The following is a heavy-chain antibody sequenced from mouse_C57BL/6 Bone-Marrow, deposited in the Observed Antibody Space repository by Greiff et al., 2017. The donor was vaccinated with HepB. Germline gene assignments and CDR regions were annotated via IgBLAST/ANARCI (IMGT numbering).Heavy chain of an antibody. CDR2: IYPRSGNT. V-gene: IGHV1-81*01. CDR3: ARPDFITTVVGDY. J-gene: IGHJ2*01. CDR1: GYTFTSYG. Sequence: VKVVESGAELARPGASVKLSCKASGYTFTSYGISWVKQRTGQGLEWIGEIYPRSGNTYYNEKFKGKATLTADKSSSTAYMELRSLTSEDSAVYFCARPDFITTVVGDYWGQGTTLTVSS. D-gene: IGHD1-1*01.